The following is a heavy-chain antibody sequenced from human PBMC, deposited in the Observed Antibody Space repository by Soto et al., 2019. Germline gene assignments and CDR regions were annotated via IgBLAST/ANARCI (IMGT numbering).Heavy chain of an antibody. J-gene: IGHJ6*02. CDR1: GFNFNTYS. V-gene: IGHV3-21*01. Sequence: NLGGSLRLSCAASGFNFNTYSMNWVRQAPGKGLEWVSFISASGGYKYYADSVRGRFTISRDNAKKSVYLEMNSLTADDTAVYYCAGERSALPGARDAMDVWGQGTTVTVS. D-gene: IGHD1-26*01. CDR3: AGERSALPGARDAMDV. CDR2: ISASGGYK.